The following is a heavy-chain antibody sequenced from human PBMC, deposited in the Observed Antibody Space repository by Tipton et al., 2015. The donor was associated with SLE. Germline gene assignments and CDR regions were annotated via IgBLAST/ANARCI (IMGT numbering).Heavy chain of an antibody. CDR3: ATQSSSGTFDY. Sequence: TLSLTCTVSGGSISSSIYYWDWIRQPPGKGLEWIGSIYSSGGTYCNPSLKSRVTISVDTSKNQFSLKLSSVTAADTAVYYCATQSSSGTFDYWGQGTLVTVSS. V-gene: IGHV4-39*01. CDR2: IYSSGGT. CDR1: GGSISSSIYY. D-gene: IGHD6-13*01. J-gene: IGHJ4*02.